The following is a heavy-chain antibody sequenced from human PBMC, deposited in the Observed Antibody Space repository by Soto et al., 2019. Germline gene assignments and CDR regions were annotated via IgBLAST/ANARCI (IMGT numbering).Heavy chain of an antibody. Sequence: QVQLVQSGAEVKKPGSSVKVSCKASGGSFSSYAISWVRQAPGQGLEWMGGIIPIVGTGNYAQNFQGRVTITAEESTSTAYTELTSLRSEDTALYYCARDLRAAGRPGMDVWGQGTTVTVSS. J-gene: IGHJ6*02. CDR3: ARDLRAAGRPGMDV. V-gene: IGHV1-69*01. CDR2: IIPIVGTG. CDR1: GGSFSSYA. D-gene: IGHD6-13*01.